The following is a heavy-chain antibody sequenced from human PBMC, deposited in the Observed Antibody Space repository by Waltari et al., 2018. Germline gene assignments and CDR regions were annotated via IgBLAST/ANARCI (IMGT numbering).Heavy chain of an antibody. CDR2: SIPCFGTA. CDR1: GGTFSSYA. J-gene: IGHJ3*02. D-gene: IGHD6-13*01. Sequence: QVQLVQSGAEVQKPGSSVKVSCKASGGTFSSYAISWVRQAPGQGLGWMAGSIPCFGTATYGQKFQCRVTITADKSTSTAYMERSSLRSEDTAVYYCARGGSSWYGSFDIWGQGTMVTVSS. V-gene: IGHV1-69*14. CDR3: ARGGSSWYGSFDI.